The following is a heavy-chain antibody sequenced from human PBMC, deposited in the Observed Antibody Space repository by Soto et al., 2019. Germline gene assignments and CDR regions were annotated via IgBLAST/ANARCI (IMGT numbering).Heavy chain of an antibody. D-gene: IGHD3-10*01. CDR1: GGTLSSYA. CDR3: ARAHGSGNNYYYYGMDV. J-gene: IGHJ6*02. CDR2: IIPIFGTA. Sequence: QVQLVQSGAEVKKPGSSVKVSCKASGGTLSSYAISWVRQAPGQGLEWMGGIIPIFGTANYAQKFQGRVTITADESTSTAYMELSSLRSEDTAVYYCARAHGSGNNYYYYGMDVWGQGTTVTVSS. V-gene: IGHV1-69*01.